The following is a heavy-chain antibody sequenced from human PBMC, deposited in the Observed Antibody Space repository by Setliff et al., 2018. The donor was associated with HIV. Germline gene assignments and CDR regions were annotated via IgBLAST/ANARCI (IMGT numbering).Heavy chain of an antibody. Sequence: GGSLRLSCAASGFTFSNYGMHWVRQAPGKGLEWVAVIWYDANNKYYADSVKGRFTISRDNSKNTLYLQMNSLRAEDTAVYYCAKEQVPAAIQFHCYYMDVWGKGTTVTVSS. CDR1: GFTFSNYG. CDR3: AKEQVPAAIQFHCYYMDV. J-gene: IGHJ6*03. V-gene: IGHV3-33*06. D-gene: IGHD2-2*01. CDR2: IWYDANNK.